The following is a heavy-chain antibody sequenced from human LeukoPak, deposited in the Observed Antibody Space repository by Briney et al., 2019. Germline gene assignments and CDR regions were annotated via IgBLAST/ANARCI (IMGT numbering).Heavy chain of an antibody. J-gene: IGHJ4*02. D-gene: IGHD3-10*01. Sequence: AGSLRLSCAASGFTFSSYSMNWVRQVPGKGLEWGSSISTSGNYIYNADSVKGRFTISRDNAKHSLYLQMDSLRAEDTAVYYCARDGSSYFDYWGQGTLVAV. CDR2: ISTSGNYI. CDR3: ARDGSSYFDY. V-gene: IGHV3-21*01. CDR1: GFTFSSYS.